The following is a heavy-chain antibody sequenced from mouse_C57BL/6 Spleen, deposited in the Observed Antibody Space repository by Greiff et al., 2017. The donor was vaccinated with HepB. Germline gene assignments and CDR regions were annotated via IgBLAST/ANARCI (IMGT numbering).Heavy chain of an antibody. CDR2: ISSGSSTI. V-gene: IGHV5-17*01. CDR1: GFTFSDYG. CDR3: ARRGATPYYYAMDY. Sequence: VQLKQSGGGLVKPGGSLKLSCAASGFTFSDYGMHWVRQAPEKGLEWVAYISSGSSTIYYADTVKGRFTISRDNAKNTLFLQMTSLRSEDTAMYYCARRGATPYYYAMDYWGQGTSVTVSS. D-gene: IGHD1-1*01. J-gene: IGHJ4*01.